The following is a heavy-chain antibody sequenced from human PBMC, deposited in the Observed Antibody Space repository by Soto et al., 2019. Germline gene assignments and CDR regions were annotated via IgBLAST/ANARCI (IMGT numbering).Heavy chain of an antibody. CDR2: ISYDGSNK. CDR1: GFTFSSYA. V-gene: IGHV3-30-3*01. Sequence: QVQPVESGGGVVQPGRSLRLSCAASGFTFSSYAMHWVRQAPGKGLEWVAVISYDGSNKYYADSVKGRFTISRDNSKNTLYLQMNSLRAEDTAVYYCASSPTLVPRTPNYWGQGTLVTVSS. J-gene: IGHJ4*02. CDR3: ASSPTLVPRTPNY. D-gene: IGHD3-16*01.